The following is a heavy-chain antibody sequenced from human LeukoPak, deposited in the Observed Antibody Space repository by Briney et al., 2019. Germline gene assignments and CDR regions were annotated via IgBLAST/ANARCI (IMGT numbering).Heavy chain of an antibody. CDR1: GFTFSSYA. CDR3: TTTSDYGDHKR. D-gene: IGHD4-17*01. Sequence: GGSLRLSCAASGFTFSSYAMSWVRQAPGKGLEWASAISGSGGSTYYADSVKGRFTISRDNSKNTLYLQMNSLKTEDTAVYYCTTTSDYGDHKRWGQGTLVTVSS. J-gene: IGHJ4*02. V-gene: IGHV3-23*01. CDR2: ISGSGGST.